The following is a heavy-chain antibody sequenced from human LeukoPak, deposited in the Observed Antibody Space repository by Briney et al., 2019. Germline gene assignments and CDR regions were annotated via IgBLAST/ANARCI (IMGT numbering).Heavy chain of an antibody. V-gene: IGHV4-39*07. CDR3: ARSSGSGWYYYYYYYYMDV. D-gene: IGHD6-19*01. J-gene: IGHJ6*03. Sequence: SETLSLTCTVSGGSISSSSYYWGWIRQPPGKGLEWIGSIYYSGSTYYNPSLKSRVTISVDTSKNQFSLKLSSVTAADTAVYYCARSSGSGWYYYYYYYYMDVWGKGTTVTVSS. CDR1: GGSISSSSYY. CDR2: IYYSGST.